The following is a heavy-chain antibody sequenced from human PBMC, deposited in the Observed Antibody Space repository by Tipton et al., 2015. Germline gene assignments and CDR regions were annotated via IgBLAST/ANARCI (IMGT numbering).Heavy chain of an antibody. CDR3: ARDLEHGMDV. CDR1: GASISSYY. D-gene: IGHD5-24*01. V-gene: IGHV4-59*01. CDR2: IYYSGST. Sequence: GLVKPSETLSLTCTVSGASISSYYWTWIRQPPGKGLEWIGLIYYSGSTNYNPSLKRRVTISLDTSKNQFSLTLNSVTAADTAVYYCARDLEHGMDVWGQGTTVTVSS. J-gene: IGHJ6*02.